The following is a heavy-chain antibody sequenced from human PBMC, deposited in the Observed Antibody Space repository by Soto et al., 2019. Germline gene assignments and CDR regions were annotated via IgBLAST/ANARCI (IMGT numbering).Heavy chain of an antibody. CDR3: ARDPMAAAALPDYYMDV. CDR1: GFTFSSYW. D-gene: IGHD6-13*01. Sequence: GGSLRLSCAASGFTFSSYWMSWVRQAPGKGLEWVANIKQDGSEKYYVDSVKGRFTISRDNAKNSLYLQMNSLRAEDTAVYYCARDPMAAAALPDYYMDVWGKGTTVTVSS. CDR2: IKQDGSEK. J-gene: IGHJ6*03. V-gene: IGHV3-7*01.